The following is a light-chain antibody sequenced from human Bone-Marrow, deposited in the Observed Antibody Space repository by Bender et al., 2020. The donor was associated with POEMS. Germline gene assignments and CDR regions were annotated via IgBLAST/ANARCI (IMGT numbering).Light chain of an antibody. CDR1: SSDVSGFNY. CDR2: NVG. J-gene: IGLJ1*01. V-gene: IGLV2-14*03. CDR3: SSYTTTSTLDV. Sequence: QSALTQPASVSGSPGQSITISCTGTSSDVSGFNYVSWYQQFPGKAPKLIIYNVGDRPSGVSNRFSGSSSGNTASLTISGLQTEDEADYYCSSYTTTSTLDVFGSGTKVTVL.